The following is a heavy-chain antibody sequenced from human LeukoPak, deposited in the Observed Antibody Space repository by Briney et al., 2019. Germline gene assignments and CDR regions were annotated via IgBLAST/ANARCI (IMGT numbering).Heavy chain of an antibody. J-gene: IGHJ6*02. CDR2: IFYTGST. CDR3: ARDRGYGMDV. Sequence: SETLSLTCTVSGGSISGHYWSWIRQPPGKGLEWIGYIFYTGSTDYNPSLKSRVTISVDTSRNRFSLKLSSVTAADTAVYYCARDRGYGMDVWGQGTTVTVSS. V-gene: IGHV4-59*11. CDR1: GGSISGHY.